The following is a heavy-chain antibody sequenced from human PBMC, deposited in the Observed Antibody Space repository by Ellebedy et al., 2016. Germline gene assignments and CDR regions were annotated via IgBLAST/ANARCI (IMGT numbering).Heavy chain of an antibody. CDR2: INHSGST. Sequence: SQTLSLTCAVYGGSFSGYYWSWIRQPPGKGLEWIGEINHSGSTNYNPSLKSRVTISVDTSKNQFSLKLSSVTAADTAVYYCARSIAVAGKHNWFDPWGQGTLVTVSS. CDR1: GGSFSGYY. CDR3: ARSIAVAGKHNWFDP. D-gene: IGHD6-19*01. J-gene: IGHJ5*02. V-gene: IGHV4-34*01.